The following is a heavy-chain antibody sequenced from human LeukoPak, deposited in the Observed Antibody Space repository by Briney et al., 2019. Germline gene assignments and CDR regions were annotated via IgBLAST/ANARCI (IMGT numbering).Heavy chain of an antibody. CDR2: IRYDGSNK. D-gene: IGHD1-26*01. J-gene: IGHJ4*02. V-gene: IGHV3-30*02. Sequence: GGSLRLSCAASGFTFSSYGMHWVRQAPGKGLEWVAFIRYDGSNKYYADSVKGRFTISRDNSKNTLYLQMNSLRAEDTAVYYCAKGSGSYLSPLYYFDYWGQGTLVTVSS. CDR3: AKGSGSYLSPLYYFDY. CDR1: GFTFSSYG.